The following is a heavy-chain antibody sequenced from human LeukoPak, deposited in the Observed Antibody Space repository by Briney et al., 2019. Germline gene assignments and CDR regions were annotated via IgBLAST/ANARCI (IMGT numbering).Heavy chain of an antibody. J-gene: IGHJ4*02. CDR3: ASTYGSGPYYFDY. V-gene: IGHV1-2*06. CDR1: GYTFTGYY. Sequence: ASVKVSCKASGYTFTGYYMHWLRQAPGQGLEWMGRINPNSGGTNYAQKFQGRVTMTRDTSISTAYMELSRLRSDDTAVYYCASTYGSGPYYFDYWGQGTLVTVSS. CDR2: INPNSGGT. D-gene: IGHD3-10*01.